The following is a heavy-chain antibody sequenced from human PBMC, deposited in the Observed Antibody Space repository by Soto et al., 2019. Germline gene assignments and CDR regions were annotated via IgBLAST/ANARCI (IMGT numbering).Heavy chain of an antibody. CDR1: GDKFTSYW. CDR3: ARHVDYYYGMDV. V-gene: IGHV5-51*01. CDR2: IYPSDSDT. J-gene: IGHJ6*02. Sequence: PGESLKISSKASGDKFTSYWIGWVRQMPGKGLEWMGIIYPSDSDTRYSPSFQGQVTISVDKSINTAYLQWSSLKASDTAMYYCARHVDYYYGMDVWGQGTTVTVSS.